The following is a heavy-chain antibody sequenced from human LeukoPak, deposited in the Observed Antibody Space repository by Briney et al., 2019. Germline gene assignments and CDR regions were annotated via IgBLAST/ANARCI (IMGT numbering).Heavy chain of an antibody. V-gene: IGHV1-8*01. D-gene: IGHD5-18*01. CDR2: MNRNSGNT. J-gene: IGHJ4*02. CDR1: GYTFTSYD. Sequence: ASVKVSCKASGYTFTSYDINWVRQATGQGLEWMGWMNRNSGNTGYAQKFQGRITMTRNTSISTAYMELSSLKSEDTAVYYCARGLGRTAMVTRGGVRFDYWGQGTLVTVSS. CDR3: ARGLGRTAMVTRGGVRFDY.